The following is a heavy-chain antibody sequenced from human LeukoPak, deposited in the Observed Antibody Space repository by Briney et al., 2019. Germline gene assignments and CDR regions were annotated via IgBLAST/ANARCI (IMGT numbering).Heavy chain of an antibody. CDR2: IYTSGST. D-gene: IGHD6-13*01. J-gene: IGHJ2*01. Sequence: KSGGSLRLSCAASGFTFDDYGMSWVRQAPGKGLEWIGRIYTSGSTNYNPSLKSRVTMSVDTSKNQFSLKLSSVTAADTAVYYCARVSGSWYQDWYFDLWGRGTLVTVSS. V-gene: IGHV4-59*10. CDR1: GFTFDDYG. CDR3: ARVSGSWYQDWYFDL.